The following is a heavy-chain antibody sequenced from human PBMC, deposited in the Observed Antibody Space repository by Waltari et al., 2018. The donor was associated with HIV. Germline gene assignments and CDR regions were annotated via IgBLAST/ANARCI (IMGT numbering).Heavy chain of an antibody. V-gene: IGHV3-49*04. CDR3: SRQHDSSGYYTRGLFYFDY. J-gene: IGHJ4*02. CDR2: IRTQTYGGTT. D-gene: IGHD3-22*01. CDR1: GFTFGDFA. Sequence: EVQLVESGGTLVQPGRSLRLSCSTSGFTFGDFAIIWVRQAPGKGREWVGLIRTQTYGGTTEYAASVKGRFSISRDDSRSIAYLQMNSLKTEDTAVYFCSRQHDSSGYYTRGLFYFDYWGQGNLVTVSS.